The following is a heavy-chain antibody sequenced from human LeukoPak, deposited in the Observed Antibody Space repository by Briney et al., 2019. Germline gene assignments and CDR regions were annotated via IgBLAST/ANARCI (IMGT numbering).Heavy chain of an antibody. D-gene: IGHD1-26*01. CDR3: AKDRIVGATTSYDYFDY. V-gene: IGHV3-23*01. Sequence: GGSLRLSCAASGFTFSSYAMSWVRQAPGKGLEWVSAISGSGVTTYYADSVRGRFTTSRDNSKNTLYLQMNSLRVEDTAVYYCAKDRIVGATTSYDYFDYWGQGTLVTVSS. CDR2: ISGSGVTT. CDR1: GFTFSSYA. J-gene: IGHJ4*02.